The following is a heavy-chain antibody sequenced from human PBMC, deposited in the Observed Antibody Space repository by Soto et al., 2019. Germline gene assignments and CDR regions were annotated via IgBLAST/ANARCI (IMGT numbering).Heavy chain of an antibody. D-gene: IGHD5-18*01. J-gene: IGHJ6*02. V-gene: IGHV1-46*01. CDR1: GYTFTSYY. CDR3: ARVDTAMVPYYYGMDV. CDR2: INPSGGST. Sequence: ASVKVSCKASGYTFTSYYMHWVRQAPGQGLEWMGIINPSGGSTSYAQKFQGRVTMTRDTSTSTVYMELSSLRSEDTAVYYCARVDTAMVPYYYGMDVWGQGTTVTVSS.